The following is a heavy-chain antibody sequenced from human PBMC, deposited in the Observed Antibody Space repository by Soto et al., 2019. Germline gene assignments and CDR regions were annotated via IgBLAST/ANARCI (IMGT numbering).Heavy chain of an antibody. V-gene: IGHV3-9*01. CDR2: ISCNSVSI. CDR3: ATSSGNYYYYGMDV. CDR1: GFTFDDYA. D-gene: IGHD3-10*01. Sequence: GGSLRLSCAASGFTFDDYAMHWVRQAPGKGLEWVSGISCNSVSIGYADSVKGRFTISRDNAKNSLYLQMNSLRAEDTALYYCATSSGNYYYYGMDVWGQGTTVTVYS. J-gene: IGHJ6*02.